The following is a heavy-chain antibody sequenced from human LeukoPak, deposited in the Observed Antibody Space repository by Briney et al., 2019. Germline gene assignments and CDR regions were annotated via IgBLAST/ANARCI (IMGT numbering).Heavy chain of an antibody. CDR3: ARDQRTLTTVITGWYFDL. CDR1: GGTFSSYA. V-gene: IGHV1-69*04. Sequence: GASVKVSCKASGGTFSSYAISWVRQAPGQGLEWMGRIIPILGTANYAQKFQGRVTTTADKSTSTAYMELSSLRSEDTAVYYCARDQRTLTTVITGWYFDLWGRGTLVTVSS. D-gene: IGHD4-17*01. J-gene: IGHJ2*01. CDR2: IIPILGTA.